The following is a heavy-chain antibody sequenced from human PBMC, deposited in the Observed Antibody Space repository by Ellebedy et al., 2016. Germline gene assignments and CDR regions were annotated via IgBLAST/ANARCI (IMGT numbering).Heavy chain of an antibody. V-gene: IGHV3-30*18. CDR3: AKDQCAGHGCPNWFDP. CDR1: GFTSSHFG. CDR2: ISYDGTNE. Sequence: GGSLRLXCAVSGFTSSHFGMHWIRQAPGKGLEWVAVISYDGTNEYYADSVKGRFTISRDNSKSTLYLQMNSVRPEDTAVYYCAKDQCAGHGCPNWFDPWGQGALVTVSS. D-gene: IGHD2-8*02. J-gene: IGHJ5*02.